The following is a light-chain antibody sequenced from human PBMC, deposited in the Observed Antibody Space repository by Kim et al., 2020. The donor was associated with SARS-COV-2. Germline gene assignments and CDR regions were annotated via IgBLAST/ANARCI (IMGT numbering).Light chain of an antibody. CDR3: QQYNNWPPKYT. CDR1: QSVSSN. CDR2: GAS. V-gene: IGKV3-15*01. Sequence: SPGERATRSCRASQSVSSNLAWYQQKPGQAPRLLIYGASTRATGIPARFSGSGSGTEFTLTISSLQSEDFAVDYCQQYNNWPPKYTFGQGTKLEIK. J-gene: IGKJ2*01.